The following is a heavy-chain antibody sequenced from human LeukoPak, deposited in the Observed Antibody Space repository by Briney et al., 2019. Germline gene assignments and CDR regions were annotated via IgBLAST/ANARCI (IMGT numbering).Heavy chain of an antibody. CDR2: ISSGSNAI. CDR1: GFTFSSYS. Sequence: GGSLKLSCAASGFTFSSYSMNWVRQAPGKGLEWISYISSGSNAIYYADSVKGRFTISRDNAKNSLYLRMNSLRDEDTAVYYCARGYFFDYWGQGTLVTVSS. CDR3: ARGYFFDY. D-gene: IGHD1-14*01. J-gene: IGHJ4*02. V-gene: IGHV3-48*02.